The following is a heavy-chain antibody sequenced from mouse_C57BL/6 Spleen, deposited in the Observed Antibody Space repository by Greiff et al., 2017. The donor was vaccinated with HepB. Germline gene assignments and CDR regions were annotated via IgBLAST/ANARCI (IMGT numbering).Heavy chain of an antibody. Sequence: VKLVESGAELVKPGASVKLSCKASGYTFTEYTIHWVKQRSGQGLEWIGWFYPGSGSIKYNEKFKDKATLTADKSSSTVYMELSRLTSEDSAVYFCARHEDPFAWFAYWGQGTLVTVSA. J-gene: IGHJ3*01. CDR1: GYTFTEYT. V-gene: IGHV1-62-2*01. CDR3: ARHEDPFAWFAY. CDR2: FYPGSGSI.